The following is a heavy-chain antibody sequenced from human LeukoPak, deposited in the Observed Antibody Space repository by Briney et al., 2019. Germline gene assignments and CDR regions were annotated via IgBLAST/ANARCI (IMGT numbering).Heavy chain of an antibody. CDR3: ARDRSRGYSYGLESLY. CDR1: GYTFTDYY. V-gene: IGHV1-2*02. D-gene: IGHD5-18*01. J-gene: IGHJ4*02. CDR2: INLESGGT. Sequence: GASVKVSCKTSGYTFTDYYIHWARQAPGQGLEWMGWINLESGGTSYAQHFQGRVTMTRDTSISTAYMDLSRLKSDDTAVYYCARDRSRGYSYGLESLYWGQGTLVTVSS.